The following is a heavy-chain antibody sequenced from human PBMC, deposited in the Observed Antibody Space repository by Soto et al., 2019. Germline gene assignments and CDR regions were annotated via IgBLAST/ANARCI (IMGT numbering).Heavy chain of an antibody. D-gene: IGHD2-15*01. CDR2: IWYDGSNK. CDR1: GFTFNTYG. Sequence: QVQLVESGGGVVQPGGSLRLSCTTSGFTFNTYGMHWVRKAPGKWLEWVANIWYDGSNKYYADSVKGGVTISRDNSKNTLYLQINSLRAEDTALYHCARADCTGAYCYSWPFNYGVYVWGQGARVTVSS. CDR3: ARADCTGAYCYSWPFNYGVYV. J-gene: IGHJ6*01. V-gene: IGHV3-33*08.